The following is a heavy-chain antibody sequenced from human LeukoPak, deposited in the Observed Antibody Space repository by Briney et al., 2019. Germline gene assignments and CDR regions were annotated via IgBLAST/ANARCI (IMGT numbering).Heavy chain of an antibody. J-gene: IGHJ4*02. D-gene: IGHD3-22*01. V-gene: IGHV1-2*06. CDR2: INPNSGGT. CDR3: ARPARYYYDSSGYYDY. CDR1: GYTFTGYY. Sequence: ASVKVSCKASGYTFTGYYMHWVRQAPGQGLEWMGRINPNSGGTNYAQKFQGRVTMTRDTSISTAYMELSRLRSDDTAVYYCARPARYYYDSSGYYDYWGQGTLVTVSS.